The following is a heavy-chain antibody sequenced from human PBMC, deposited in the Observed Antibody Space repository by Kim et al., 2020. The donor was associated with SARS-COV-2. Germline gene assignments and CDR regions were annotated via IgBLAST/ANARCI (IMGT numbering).Heavy chain of an antibody. CDR1: GLTFSSYG. J-gene: IGHJ4*02. CDR3: ARDGGHYDSSGYYGLDY. Sequence: GGSLRLSCVVSGLTFSSYGMHWVRQAPGKGLEWVALIWYDGSNRYYADSVKGRFTISRDNAKNTVFLQMNSLRVEDTAVYYCARDGGHYDSSGYYGLDYWGQGSLVTVSS. V-gene: IGHV3-33*01. CDR2: IWYDGSNR. D-gene: IGHD3-22*01.